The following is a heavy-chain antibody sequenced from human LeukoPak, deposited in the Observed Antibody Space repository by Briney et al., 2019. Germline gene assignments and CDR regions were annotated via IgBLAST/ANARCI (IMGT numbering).Heavy chain of an antibody. CDR2: IYYSGST. V-gene: IGHV4-59*01. J-gene: IGHJ5*02. D-gene: IGHD6-13*01. CDR1: GGSISSYY. Sequence: SETLSLTCTVSGGSISSYYWSWIRQPPGKGLEWIGYIYYSGSTNYNPSLKSRVTISVDTSKNQFSLKLSSVTAADTAVYYCARFIAAAGNRRKNWFDPWGQGTLVTVSS. CDR3: ARFIAAAGNRRKNWFDP.